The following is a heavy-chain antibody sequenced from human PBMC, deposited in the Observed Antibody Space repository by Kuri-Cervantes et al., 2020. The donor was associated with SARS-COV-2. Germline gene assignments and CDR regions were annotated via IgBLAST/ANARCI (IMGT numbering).Heavy chain of an antibody. V-gene: IGHV1-46*01. CDR3: ARSPSNGDYDGWFDY. D-gene: IGHD4-17*01. CDR1: GYTFTSYY. J-gene: IGHJ4*02. Sequence: ASVKVSCKASGYTFTSYYMHWVRQAPGQGLEWMGIINPSGGSTSYAQKFQGRVTMTRDTSTSTVYMELSSLGSEDTAVCYCARSPSNGDYDGWFDYWGQGTLVTVSS. CDR2: INPSGGST.